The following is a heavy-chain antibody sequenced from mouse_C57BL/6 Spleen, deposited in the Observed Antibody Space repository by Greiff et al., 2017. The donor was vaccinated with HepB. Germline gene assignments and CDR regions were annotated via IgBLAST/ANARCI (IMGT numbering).Heavy chain of an antibody. V-gene: IGHV1-64*01. D-gene: IGHD1-1*01. Sequence: QVQLQQPGAELVKPGASVKLSCKASGYTFTSYWMHWVKQRPGQGLEWIGMIHPNSGSTNYNEKFKSKATLTVDKSSSTAYMQLSSMTSEDSAVYYCARTIDYYGSSYYYFGYWGQGTTLTVSS. CDR3: ARTIDYYGSSYYYFGY. CDR1: GYTFTSYW. CDR2: IHPNSGST. J-gene: IGHJ2*01.